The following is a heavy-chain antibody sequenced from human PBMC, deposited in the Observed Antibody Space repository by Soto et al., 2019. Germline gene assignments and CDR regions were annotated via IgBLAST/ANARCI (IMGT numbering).Heavy chain of an antibody. D-gene: IGHD2-21*01. CDR3: ARIVTLDGIDDY. CDR2: IIPMYGTT. CDR1: GGTFRSYV. J-gene: IGHJ4*02. V-gene: IGHV1-69*12. Sequence: QVQLVQSGAEVKKPGSSVKVSCKASGGTFRSYVTSWVRQAPGQGLEWLVGIIPMYGTTYYAQTFQGRVTISADESTSTAFMELSSLRPEDTAVYYCARIVTLDGIDDYWGQGTLVTVSS.